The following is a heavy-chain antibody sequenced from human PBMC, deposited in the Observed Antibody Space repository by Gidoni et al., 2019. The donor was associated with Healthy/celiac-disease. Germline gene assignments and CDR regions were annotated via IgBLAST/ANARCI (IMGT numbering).Heavy chain of an antibody. CDR3: ARRYYYDSSGYLDY. J-gene: IGHJ4*02. CDR1: GFSPSNARMG. D-gene: IGHD3-22*01. CDR2: IFSNDEK. Sequence: QVTLKESGPVPVNPTATFTLTCPVSGFSPSNARMGVSWHRLPPGKALEWLAHIFSNDEKSYSTPLKSRLTISKDTSKSQVVLTMTNMDPVDTATYYCARRYYYDSSGYLDYWGQGTLVTVSS. V-gene: IGHV2-26*01.